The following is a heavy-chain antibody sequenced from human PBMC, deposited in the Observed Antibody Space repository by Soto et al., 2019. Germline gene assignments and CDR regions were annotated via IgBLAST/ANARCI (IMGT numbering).Heavy chain of an antibody. CDR1: GFTFSSYS. V-gene: IGHV3-21*01. CDR3: ARDCCPRITGTPIVDY. D-gene: IGHD1-20*01. Sequence: PGGSLRLSCAASGFTFSSYSMNWVRQAPGKGLEWVSSISSSSSYIYYADSVKGRFTISRDNAKNSLYLQMNSLRAEDTAVYYCARDCCPRITGTPIVDYWGQGTLVTVSS. CDR2: ISSSSSYI. J-gene: IGHJ4*02.